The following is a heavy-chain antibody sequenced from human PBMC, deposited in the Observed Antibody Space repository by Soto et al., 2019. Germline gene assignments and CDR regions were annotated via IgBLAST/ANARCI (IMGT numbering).Heavy chain of an antibody. CDR3: ARDEYSSSGPLYYYGMDV. CDR1: AGTFSIYA. J-gene: IGHJ6*02. CDR2: IIPIFGTE. D-gene: IGHD6-13*01. V-gene: IGHV1-69*06. Sequence: SAGKVSCTAAAGTFSIYAISWVLQAPGQRLEWMGGIIPIFGTENYEQKFQGRVTITADKSTSTAYMELSSLRSEDTAMYYCARDEYSSSGPLYYYGMDVWGQGTTVTVSS.